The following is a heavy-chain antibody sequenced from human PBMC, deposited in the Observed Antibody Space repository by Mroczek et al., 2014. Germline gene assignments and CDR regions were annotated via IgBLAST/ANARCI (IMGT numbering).Heavy chain of an antibody. J-gene: IGHJ4*02. Sequence: QVQLVQSGPGLVKPSETLSLTCTVSGGSISSYYWSWIRQPPGKGLEWIGYIYYSGSTNYNPSLKSRVTISVDTSKNQFSLKLSSVTAADTAVYHCATMLDYYFDYWGQGTLVTVSS. CDR1: GGSISSYY. V-gene: IGHV4-59*01. CDR2: IYYSGST. D-gene: IGHD2-8*01. CDR3: ATMLDYYFDY.